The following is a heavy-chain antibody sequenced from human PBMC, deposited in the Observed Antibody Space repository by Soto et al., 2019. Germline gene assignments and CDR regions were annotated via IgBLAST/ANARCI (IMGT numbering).Heavy chain of an antibody. V-gene: IGHV3-30*18. J-gene: IGHJ6*02. CDR1: GFTFSSYG. D-gene: IGHD6-6*01. CDR2: ISYDGSNK. CDR3: AKDFDSSSAEPYYGMDV. Sequence: GGSLRLSCPASGFTFSSYGMHWVRQAPGKGLEWVAVISYDGSNKYYADSVKGRFTISRDNSKNTLYLQMNSLRAEDTAVYYCAKDFDSSSAEPYYGMDVWGQGTMVTVSS.